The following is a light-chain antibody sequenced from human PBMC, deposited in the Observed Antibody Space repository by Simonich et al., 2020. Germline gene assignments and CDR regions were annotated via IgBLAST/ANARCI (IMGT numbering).Light chain of an antibody. CDR1: SSAVGGYNY. CDR2: DVS. J-gene: IGLJ3*02. V-gene: IGLV2-11*01. CDR3: CSYAGSYTWV. Sequence: QSALTQPASVSGSPGPSITISCTGTSSAVGGYNYVSWYQQHPGKAPKLMIYDVSKRPSGVPDRFSGSKSGNTASLTISGLQAEDEADYYCCSYAGSYTWVFGGGTKLTVL.